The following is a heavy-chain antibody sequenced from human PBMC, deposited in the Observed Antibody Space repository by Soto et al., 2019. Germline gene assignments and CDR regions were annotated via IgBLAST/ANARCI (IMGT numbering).Heavy chain of an antibody. J-gene: IGHJ6*02. Sequence: QVQLVQSGAEVKKPGSSVKVSCKASGGTFSSYTIIWMRQAPGQGFEYMGKITPMVGIANTAQKFQGRVTVXAXKXPSTAYIELSSLRSEDTAVYFCASPMSTVTRDFRRWYSGMDVWGQGTTVSVSS. V-gene: IGHV1-69*02. D-gene: IGHD4-17*01. CDR2: ITPMVGIA. CDR1: GGTFSSYT. CDR3: ASPMSTVTRDFRRWYSGMDV.